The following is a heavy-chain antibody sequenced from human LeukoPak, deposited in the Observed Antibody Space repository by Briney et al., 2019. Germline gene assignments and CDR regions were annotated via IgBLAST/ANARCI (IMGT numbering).Heavy chain of an antibody. D-gene: IGHD2-15*01. Sequence: SETLSLTCAVYGGSFSGYYWTWIRQPPGKGLEWIGEINHSGSTNYNPSLKSRVTISVDTSKNQFSLKLSSVTAADTAVYYCARVLPRGVVVVAAIRSRWFDPWGQGTLVTVSS. CDR3: ARVLPRGVVVVAAIRSRWFDP. J-gene: IGHJ5*02. CDR2: INHSGST. CDR1: GGSFSGYY. V-gene: IGHV4-34*01.